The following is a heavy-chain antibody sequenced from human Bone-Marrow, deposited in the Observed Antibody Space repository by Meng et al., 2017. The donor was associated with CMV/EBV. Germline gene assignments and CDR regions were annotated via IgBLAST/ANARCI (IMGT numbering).Heavy chain of an antibody. CDR3: AREGGKYYYDISGIDY. J-gene: IGHJ4*02. V-gene: IGHV3-30*04. Sequence: GESLKISCSASGFTFSSYAMHWVRQAPGKGLEWVAVISYDGSNKYYADSVKGRFTISRDNSKNTLYLQMNSLRAEDTDVYYCAREGGKYYYDISGIDYWGQGTLVTVSS. CDR2: ISYDGSNK. D-gene: IGHD3-22*01. CDR1: GFTFSSYA.